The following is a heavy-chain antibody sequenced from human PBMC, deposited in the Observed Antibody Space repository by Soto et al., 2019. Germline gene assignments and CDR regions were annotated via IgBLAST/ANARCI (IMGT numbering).Heavy chain of an antibody. CDR3: ARRGYDFWSGSDY. V-gene: IGHV4-39*01. Sequence: SETLSLTCTVSGGSISSSSYYWGWIRQPPGKGLEWIGSIYYSGSTYYNPSLKSRVTISVDTSKNQFSLKLSSVTAADTAVYYCARRGYDFWSGSDYWGQGTLVTVSS. J-gene: IGHJ4*02. D-gene: IGHD3-3*01. CDR2: IYYSGST. CDR1: GGSISSSSYY.